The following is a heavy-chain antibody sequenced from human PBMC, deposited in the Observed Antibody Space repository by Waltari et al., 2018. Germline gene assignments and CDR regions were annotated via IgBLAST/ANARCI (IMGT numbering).Heavy chain of an antibody. Sequence: EERLVESGGGVVQPGGSLRLSCTASGFIFSNYWMRWLRQDTGKGLEGWANVKENASDEYYVGSVKGRFTISRDNSKNSLYLQMNSLTVEDTALYYCARGAYNHAFDSWGQGTMVTVSS. D-gene: IGHD2-21*01. J-gene: IGHJ3*01. CDR2: VKENASDE. CDR3: ARGAYNHAFDS. CDR1: GFIFSNYW. V-gene: IGHV3-7*01.